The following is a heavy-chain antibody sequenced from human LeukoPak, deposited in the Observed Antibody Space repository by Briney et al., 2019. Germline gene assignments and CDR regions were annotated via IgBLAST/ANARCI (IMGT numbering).Heavy chain of an antibody. CDR1: GGSISSGSYY. J-gene: IGHJ6*03. Sequence: SETLSLTCTVSGGSISSGSYYWSWIRQPAGKGLEWIGRIYTSGSTNYNPSLKGRVTISVDTSKNQFSLKLRSVTAADTAVYYCARVGCSSTSCYDYYYYYMDVWGKGTTVTVSS. D-gene: IGHD2-2*01. V-gene: IGHV4-61*02. CDR3: ARVGCSSTSCYDYYYYYMDV. CDR2: IYTSGST.